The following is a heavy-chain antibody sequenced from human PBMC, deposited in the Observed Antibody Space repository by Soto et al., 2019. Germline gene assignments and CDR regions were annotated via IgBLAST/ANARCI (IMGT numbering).Heavy chain of an antibody. CDR1: GGSFSGYY. V-gene: IGHV4-34*01. D-gene: IGHD5-12*01. Sequence: SETLSLTCAVYGGSFSGYYWSWIRQPPGKGLEWIGEINHSGSTNYNPSLKSRVTISVDTSKNQFSLKLSSVTAADTAVYYCARVVVEMATIYYYYGMDVCGQGTTVTV. CDR2: INHSGST. CDR3: ARVVVEMATIYYYYGMDV. J-gene: IGHJ6*02.